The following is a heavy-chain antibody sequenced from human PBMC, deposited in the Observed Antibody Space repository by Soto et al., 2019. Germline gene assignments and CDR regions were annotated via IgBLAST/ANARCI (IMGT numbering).Heavy chain of an antibody. Sequence: EAQLWESGGGLVQPGGSLRLSCAASGFTFSSYAMNWVRQALGKGSEWVSGISGSGGSTHYGDSVKGRFTISRDNSKNTLYLQMNSLRVEDTAVYYCAGGTAAGTWGQGTLVTVSS. V-gene: IGHV3-23*01. D-gene: IGHD1-1*01. J-gene: IGHJ5*02. CDR2: ISGSGGST. CDR1: GFTFSSYA. CDR3: AGGTAAGT.